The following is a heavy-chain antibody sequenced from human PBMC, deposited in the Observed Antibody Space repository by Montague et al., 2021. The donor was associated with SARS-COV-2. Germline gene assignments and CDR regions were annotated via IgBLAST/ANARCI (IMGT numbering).Heavy chain of an antibody. Sequence: SETLSLTCAVYTEAFNGYYWTWIRQPPGKGLEWIGEVSHPGSAKYNPSLKSRVTISVDTYRKQVSLRLTSVTAADTATYYCASHPVFQQLYSWGQGTLVSVSS. CDR3: ASHPVFQQLYS. V-gene: IGHV4-34*01. D-gene: IGHD6-13*01. J-gene: IGHJ4*02. CDR2: VSHPGSA. CDR1: TEAFNGYY.